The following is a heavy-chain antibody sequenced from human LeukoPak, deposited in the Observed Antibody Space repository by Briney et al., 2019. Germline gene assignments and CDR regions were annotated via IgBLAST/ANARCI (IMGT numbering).Heavy chain of an antibody. Sequence: PSETLSLTCTVSGGSISSSSYYWGWIRQPPGKGLEWIGSIYYSGSTYDNPSLKSRVTISVDTSKNQFSLKLSSVTAADTAVYYCARHGPGYSYGIDYWGQGTLVTVSS. CDR3: ARHGPGYSYGIDY. V-gene: IGHV4-39*01. J-gene: IGHJ4*02. D-gene: IGHD5-18*01. CDR1: GGSISSSSYY. CDR2: IYYSGST.